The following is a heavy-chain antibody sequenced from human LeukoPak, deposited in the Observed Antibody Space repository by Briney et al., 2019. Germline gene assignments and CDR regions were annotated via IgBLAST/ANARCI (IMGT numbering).Heavy chain of an antibody. CDR1: GYTFTSYY. CDR2: INPSGGST. CDR3: ARATPAGDYPPGGSFQH. D-gene: IGHD4-17*01. J-gene: IGHJ1*01. Sequence: ASVKVSCKASGYTFTSYYMHWVRQAPGQGLEWMGIINPSGGSTSYAQKFQGRVTMTRDTSTSTVYMELSSLRSGDTAVYYCARATPAGDYPPGGSFQHWGQGTLVTVSS. V-gene: IGHV1-46*01.